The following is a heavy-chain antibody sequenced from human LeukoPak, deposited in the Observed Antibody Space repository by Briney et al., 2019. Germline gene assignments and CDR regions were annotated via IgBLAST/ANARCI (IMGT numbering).Heavy chain of an antibody. CDR1: GFTFSTYA. J-gene: IGHJ3*02. CDR3: VKDHDWGAFHI. V-gene: IGHV3-64D*06. Sequence: GVSLRLSCSASGFTFSTYAMHWVRRAPGKGLEYVSGISSNGDSTYYADSVKGRFTIYRDNSKNTLYLQMSSLRAEDTAVYYCVKDHDWGAFHIWGQGTMVTVSS. D-gene: IGHD7-27*01. CDR2: ISSNGDST.